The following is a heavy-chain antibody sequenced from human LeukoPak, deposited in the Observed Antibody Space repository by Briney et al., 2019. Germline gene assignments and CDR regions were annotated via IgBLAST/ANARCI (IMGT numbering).Heavy chain of an antibody. V-gene: IGHV3-7*01. CDR3: ARSETTYYYDSSVYFYYYYGMDV. Sequence: PGGSLRLSCAASGFTFRNYWMTWVRQAPGKGLEWVANIKQDGSEKYYVDSVKGRFTISRDNAKNSLYLQMNSLRAEDTAVYYCARSETTYYYDSSVYFYYYYGMDVWGQGTAVTVSS. CDR1: GFTFRNYW. D-gene: IGHD3-22*01. CDR2: IKQDGSEK. J-gene: IGHJ6*02.